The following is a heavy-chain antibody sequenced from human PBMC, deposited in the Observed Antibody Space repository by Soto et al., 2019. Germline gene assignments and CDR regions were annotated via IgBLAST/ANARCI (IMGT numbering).Heavy chain of an antibody. D-gene: IGHD6-13*01. CDR1: GFNVNGYY. J-gene: IGHJ4*02. CDR3: ARAGGIAPAGTIDY. V-gene: IGHV3-53*01. Sequence: GGSLRLSCAASGFNVNGYYMNWVRQAPKKGLEWVSLIDSGGSTYYADSVKGRFTISRDNSKNTLYLQMNSLRAEDTAIYYCARAGGIAPAGTIDYWGQGSLVTVSS. CDR2: IDSGGST.